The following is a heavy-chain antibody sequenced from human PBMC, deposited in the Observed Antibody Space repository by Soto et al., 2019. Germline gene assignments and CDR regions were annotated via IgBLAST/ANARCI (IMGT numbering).Heavy chain of an antibody. CDR1: GYTFTSYD. J-gene: IGHJ6*03. D-gene: IGHD6-13*01. CDR2: MNPNSGNT. V-gene: IGHV1-8*01. Sequence: QVQLVQSGAEVKKPGASVRVSCKASGYTFTSYDINWVRQATGQGLEWMGWMNPNSGNTGYAQKFQGRVTMTRDTSISTDYMELSSLGSDDTAVYYCARGPSSWGPYDYMGVWGKGTTVTVSS. CDR3: ARGPSSWGPYDYMGV.